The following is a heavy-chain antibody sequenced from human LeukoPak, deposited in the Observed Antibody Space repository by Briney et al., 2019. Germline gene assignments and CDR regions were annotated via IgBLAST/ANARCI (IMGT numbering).Heavy chain of an antibody. V-gene: IGHV4-59*01. D-gene: IGHD6-13*01. CDR1: GGSITSYY. CDR3: ARGMPASGTGWYFDF. J-gene: IGHJ2*01. CDR2: IFYTGTT. Sequence: PETLSLTCTVSGGSITSYYWNWIRQPPGKGLEWIGYIFYTGTTNYNPSLKSRITLSVDTSKNRFSLKLTSVAAADTAVYYCARGMPASGTGWYFDFWGRGTLVTVSS.